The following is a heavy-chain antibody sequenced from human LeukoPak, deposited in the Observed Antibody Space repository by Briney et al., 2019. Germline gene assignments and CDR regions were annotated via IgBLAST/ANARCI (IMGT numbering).Heavy chain of an antibody. V-gene: IGHV4-61*02. CDR2: IYTSGST. Sequence: SQTLSLTCTVSGGSISSGSYYWSWIRQPAGKGLEWIGRIYTSGSTNYNPSLKSRVTISVDTSKNQFSLKLSSVTAADTAVYYCARTRTMVRGADQSHHHYYYYMDVWGKGTTVTVSS. J-gene: IGHJ6*03. CDR3: ARTRTMVRGADQSHHHYYYYMDV. CDR1: GGSISSGSYY. D-gene: IGHD3-10*01.